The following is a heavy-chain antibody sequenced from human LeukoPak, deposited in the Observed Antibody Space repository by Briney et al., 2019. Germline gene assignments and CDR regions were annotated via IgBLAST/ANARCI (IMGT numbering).Heavy chain of an antibody. Sequence: GGSLRLSCAASGFTVRNNYMSWVRQAPGKGLEWVSVIYSGGSTYYADSVKGRFTISRDNSKNTLYLQMNSLRAEDTAVYFCATGERMVRGDGIDYWGQGTLVTVSS. CDR3: ATGERMVRGDGIDY. D-gene: IGHD3-10*01. J-gene: IGHJ4*02. V-gene: IGHV3-66*01. CDR2: IYSGGST. CDR1: GFTVRNNY.